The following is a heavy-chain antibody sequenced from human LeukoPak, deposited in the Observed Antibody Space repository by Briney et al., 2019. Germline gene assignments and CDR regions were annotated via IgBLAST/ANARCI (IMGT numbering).Heavy chain of an antibody. Sequence: ASVKVSCKASGYTFTGYYMHWVRQAPGQGLEWMGWINPNSGGTNYAQKFQGRVTMTRDTSISTAYMELSRLRSDDTAVYYCARVRGVCSGGSCYIYGMDVWGQGTTVTVSS. V-gene: IGHV1-2*02. CDR1: GYTFTGYY. D-gene: IGHD2-15*01. J-gene: IGHJ6*02. CDR2: INPNSGGT. CDR3: ARVRGVCSGGSCYIYGMDV.